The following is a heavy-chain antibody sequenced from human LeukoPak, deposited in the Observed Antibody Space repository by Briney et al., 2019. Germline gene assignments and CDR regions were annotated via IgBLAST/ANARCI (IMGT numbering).Heavy chain of an antibody. D-gene: IGHD4-11*01. CDR2: ISHDGRSK. V-gene: IGHV3-30*18. J-gene: IGHJ4*02. CDR3: AKEGTTFTSRRIDS. CDR1: GFTFSSYG. Sequence: GGSVRLSCAASGFTFSSYGMHWVRQAPGKGLEWVAVISHDGRSKYYADSVKGQFTISRDNSENTLYLQMNSLRAEDTAVYYCAKEGTTFTSRRIDSWGQGTLVTVSS.